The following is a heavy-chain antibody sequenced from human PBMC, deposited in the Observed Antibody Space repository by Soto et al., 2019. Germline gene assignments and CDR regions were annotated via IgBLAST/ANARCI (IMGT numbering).Heavy chain of an antibody. CDR2: VSPKSGGT. CDR1: GYNFSDYY. J-gene: IGHJ5*02. D-gene: IGHD2-15*01. V-gene: IGHV1-2*02. Sequence: QVPLVQSAAEVKKPGASVKVSCKASGYNFSDYYIHWVRQAPGQGLEWLGWVSPKSGGTNYAQKFKGRVTMTRDTSSNTVYMDLSGLKSDDTAVFYCAREISGGGTLNWFDPWGQGTLVTVSS. CDR3: AREISGGGTLNWFDP.